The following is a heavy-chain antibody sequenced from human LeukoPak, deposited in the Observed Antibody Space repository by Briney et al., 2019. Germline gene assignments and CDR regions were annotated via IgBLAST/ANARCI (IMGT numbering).Heavy chain of an antibody. J-gene: IGHJ4*02. V-gene: IGHV3-30-3*01. CDR1: GFTFSSYA. CDR3: ARGPPSLWESTIIDY. CDR2: ISYDGSNK. D-gene: IGHD5/OR15-5a*01. Sequence: PGGSLRLSCAASGFTFSSYAMHWVRQAPGKGLEWVAVISYDGSNKYYADSVKGRFTISRDNSKNTLYLQMNSLRAEDTAVYYCARGPPSLWESTIIDYWGQGTLVTVSS.